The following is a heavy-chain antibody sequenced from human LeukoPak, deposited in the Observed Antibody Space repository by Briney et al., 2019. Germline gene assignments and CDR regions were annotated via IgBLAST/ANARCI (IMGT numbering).Heavy chain of an antibody. J-gene: IGHJ3*02. V-gene: IGHV4-4*02. Sequence: PSETLSLTCAVSGGSISSSNWWSWVRQPPGKGLEWIGEIYHSGSTNYNPSLKSRVTISVDTSKNQFSLKLSSVTAADTAVYYCARLHMVRGVTAFDIWGQGTMVTVSS. CDR1: GGSISSSNW. D-gene: IGHD3-10*01. CDR2: IYHSGST. CDR3: ARLHMVRGVTAFDI.